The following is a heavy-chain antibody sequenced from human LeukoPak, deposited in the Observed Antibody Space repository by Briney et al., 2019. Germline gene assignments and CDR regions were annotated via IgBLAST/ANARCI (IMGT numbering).Heavy chain of an antibody. CDR2: ISWDGGST. D-gene: IGHD5-12*01. V-gene: IGHV3-43D*03. Sequence: PGGSLRLSCAASGFTFDDYAMHWVRHAPGKGLEWVSLISWDGGSTYYADSVKGRFTISRDNSKNSLYLQMNSLRAEDTAVYFCARVTKWLQYNYYSYYYMDVWGKGTTVTVSS. J-gene: IGHJ6*03. CDR3: ARVTKWLQYNYYSYYYMDV. CDR1: GFTFDDYA.